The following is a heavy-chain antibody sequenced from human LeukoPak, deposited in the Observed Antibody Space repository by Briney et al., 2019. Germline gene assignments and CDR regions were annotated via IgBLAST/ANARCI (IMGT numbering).Heavy chain of an antibody. CDR3: ARGVGDCSSTSCSFTDY. D-gene: IGHD2-2*01. CDR1: GFTFSSYS. Sequence: GGSLRLSCAASGFTFSSYSMTWVRQAPGKGLEWVSSISSSSSYIYYADSVKGRFTISRDNAKNSLYLQMNSLRAEDTAVYYCARGVGDCSSTSCSFTDYWGQGTLVTVSS. V-gene: IGHV3-21*01. CDR2: ISSSSSYI. J-gene: IGHJ4*02.